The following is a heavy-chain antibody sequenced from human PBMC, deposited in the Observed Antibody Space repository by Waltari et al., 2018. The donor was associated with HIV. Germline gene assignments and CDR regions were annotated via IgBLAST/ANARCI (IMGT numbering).Heavy chain of an antibody. J-gene: IGHJ4*02. V-gene: IGHV1-2*02. CDR1: GYTFTSDH. Sequence: QVQLLQSGAEGKKPGASVKVACQASGYTFTSDHMPWVRQAPGQGLEWMGWINPRSGGTQYAQKFQGRVTMTRDTSISTAFMELSRLRSDDTAVYYCARDPLHGVAVADIDYWGQGTLVTVSS. CDR2: INPRSGGT. CDR3: ARDPLHGVAVADIDY. D-gene: IGHD6-19*01.